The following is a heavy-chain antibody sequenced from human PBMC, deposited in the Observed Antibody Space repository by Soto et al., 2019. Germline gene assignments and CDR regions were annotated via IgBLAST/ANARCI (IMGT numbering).Heavy chain of an antibody. CDR2: ISAYNGNT. CDR3: ARDRGTYYDYVWGSYRYPFDY. Sequence: ASVKVSCKASGYTFTSYGISWVRQAPGQGLEWMEWISAYNGNTNYAQKLQGRVTMTTDTSTSTAYMELRSLRSDDTAVYYCARDRGTYYDYVWGSYRYPFDYCGQGPLVTVSS. D-gene: IGHD3-16*02. CDR1: GYTFTSYG. J-gene: IGHJ4*02. V-gene: IGHV1-18*01.